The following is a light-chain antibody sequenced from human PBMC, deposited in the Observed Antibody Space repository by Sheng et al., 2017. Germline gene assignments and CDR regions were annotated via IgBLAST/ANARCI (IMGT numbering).Light chain of an antibody. CDR3: QQRSTWVT. Sequence: EIVLTQSPATLSLSPGERATLSCRASQSVSSYLGWYQEKPGQAPRLLIYDASNRATGIPARFSGSGSGTDFTLTISSLEPEDFAVYYCQQRSTWVTFGGGTKVEDQT. CDR2: DAS. J-gene: IGKJ4*01. V-gene: IGKV3-11*01. CDR1: QSVSSY.